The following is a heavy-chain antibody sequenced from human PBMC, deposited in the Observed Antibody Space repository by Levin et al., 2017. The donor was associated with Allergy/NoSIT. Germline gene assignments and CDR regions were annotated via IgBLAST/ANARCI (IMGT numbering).Heavy chain of an antibody. CDR1: GYTFTGYY. J-gene: IGHJ4*02. CDR2: INPNSGGT. V-gene: IGHV1-2*02. CDR3: ARVWRSYYFDY. Sequence: GESLKISCKASGYTFTGYYMHWVRQAPGQGLEWMGWINPNSGGTNYAQKFQGRVTMTRDTSISTAYMELSRLRSDDTAVYYCARVWRSYYFDYWGQGTLVTVSS. D-gene: IGHD3-16*01.